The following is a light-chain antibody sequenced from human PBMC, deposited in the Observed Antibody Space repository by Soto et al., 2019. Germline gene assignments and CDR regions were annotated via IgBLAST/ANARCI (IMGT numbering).Light chain of an antibody. CDR3: CSYAGSILYV. V-gene: IGLV2-23*02. CDR2: EVS. Sequence: QPVLTQPASVSGSPGQSITISCTGTSSDVGSYNLVSWYQQHPGKAPKLMIYEVSKRPSGVSNRFSGSKSGNTASLTISGLQAEDEADYYCCSYAGSILYVFGTGTKLTVL. J-gene: IGLJ1*01. CDR1: SSDVGSYNL.